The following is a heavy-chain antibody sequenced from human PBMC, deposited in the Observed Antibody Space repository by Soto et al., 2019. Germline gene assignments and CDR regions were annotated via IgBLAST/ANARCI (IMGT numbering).Heavy chain of an antibody. CDR3: ARSVEFWSGYYVWFDP. CDR1: GGSISSYY. Sequence: SETLSLTCTVSGGSISSYYWSWIRQPPGKGLEWIGYIYYSGSTNYNPSLKSRVTISVDTSKNQFSLKLSSVTAADTAVYYCARSVEFWSGYYVWFDPWGQGTLV. J-gene: IGHJ5*02. CDR2: IYYSGST. V-gene: IGHV4-59*08. D-gene: IGHD3-3*01.